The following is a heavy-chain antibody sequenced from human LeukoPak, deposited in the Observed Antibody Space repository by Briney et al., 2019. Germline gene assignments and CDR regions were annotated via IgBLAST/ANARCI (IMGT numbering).Heavy chain of an antibody. CDR1: GSTFNTHI. Sequence: ASVKVSCRSSGSTFNTHIFNWVRQAPGQGLEWMGRITPIIGTTKYAQRFQARVTITADRSTSTAYLELSGLTYDDTAVYYCTRVTLRGSKYNWFDPWGQGTHVSVSS. CDR2: ITPIIGTT. D-gene: IGHD1-26*01. V-gene: IGHV1-69*08. CDR3: TRVTLRGSKYNWFDP. J-gene: IGHJ5*02.